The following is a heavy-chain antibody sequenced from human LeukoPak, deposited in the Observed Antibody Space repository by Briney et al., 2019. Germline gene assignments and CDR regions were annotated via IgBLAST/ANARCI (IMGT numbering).Heavy chain of an antibody. J-gene: IGHJ5*02. CDR1: GGTFSSYA. CDR2: IIPIFGTA. D-gene: IGHD2-21*02. V-gene: IGHV1-69*06. CDR3: EAVTAILGPGGWFDP. Sequence: SVKVSCKASGGTFSSYAISWVRQAPGQGLEWMGGIIPIFGTANYAQKVQGRVTITSDKSTRTAYMEMSSLRCEETAVDECEAVTAILGPGGWFDPWGQGTLVTVSS.